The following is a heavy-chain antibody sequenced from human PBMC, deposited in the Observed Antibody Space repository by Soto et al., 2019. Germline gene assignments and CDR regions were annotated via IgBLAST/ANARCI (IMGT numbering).Heavy chain of an antibody. V-gene: IGHV3-74*01. CDR1: GFTFSYYW. Sequence: PGGSLRLSCAASGFTFSYYWMHWVRQAPGKGLVWVSRIHSDGSSTTYADFVKGRFIISRDNARNTVDLQMNSVRVEDTAVYYCARGDRGAFDLWGQGTVDTVSS. CDR2: IHSDGSST. CDR3: ARGDRGAFDL. D-gene: IGHD1-26*01. J-gene: IGHJ3*01.